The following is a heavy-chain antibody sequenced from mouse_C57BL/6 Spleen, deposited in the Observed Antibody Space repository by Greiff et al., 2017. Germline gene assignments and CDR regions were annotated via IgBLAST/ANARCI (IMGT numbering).Heavy chain of an antibody. Sequence: VQLQESGPGLVAPSQSLSITCTVSGFSLTSYGVHWVRQPPGKGLEWLVVIWSDGSTTYNSALKSRLSISKDNSKGQVLLKRNRLQTDDTALYYCARGLRRWYFDVWGTGTTVTVSS. J-gene: IGHJ1*03. CDR3: ARGLRRWYFDV. V-gene: IGHV2-6*03. CDR1: GFSLTSYG. D-gene: IGHD2-12*01. CDR2: IWSDGST.